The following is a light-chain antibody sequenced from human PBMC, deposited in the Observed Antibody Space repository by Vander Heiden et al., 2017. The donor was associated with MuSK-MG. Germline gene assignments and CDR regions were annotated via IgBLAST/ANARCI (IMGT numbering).Light chain of an antibody. CDR3: HVWDASSDHVV. CDR2: DDR. Sequence: SYVLAQPPSVSVAPGQTATITCGGNNLGSKSVHWHQQKPDQAPVLGVRDDRHRASGIPERFFGSTSGNTATLTITRVEAGDEADDDCHVWDASSDHVVFGGGTKLTVL. V-gene: IGLV3-21*02. J-gene: IGLJ3*02. CDR1: NLGSKS.